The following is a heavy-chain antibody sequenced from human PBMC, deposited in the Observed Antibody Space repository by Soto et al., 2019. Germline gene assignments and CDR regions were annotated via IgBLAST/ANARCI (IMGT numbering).Heavy chain of an antibody. CDR2: INSDGSST. D-gene: IGHD2-15*01. J-gene: IGHJ6*02. Sequence: GGSLRLSCAASGFTFSSYWMHWVRQAPGKGLVWVSRINSDGSSTSYADSVKGRFTISRDNAKNTLYLQMNSLRDEDTAFYHCARERGPSYYYYYGMDVWGQGTTVTVSS. CDR1: GFTFSSYW. CDR3: ARERGPSYYYYYGMDV. V-gene: IGHV3-74*01.